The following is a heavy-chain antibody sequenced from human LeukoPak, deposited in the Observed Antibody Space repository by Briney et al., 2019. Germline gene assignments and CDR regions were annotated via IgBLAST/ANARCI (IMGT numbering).Heavy chain of an antibody. CDR1: GFTFSSYS. Sequence: PGGSLRLSCAASGFTFSSYSMNWVRQAPGKGLEWVSSISSSSSYIYYADSVKGRFTISRDNAKNSLYLQMNSLRAEDTAVYYCAQSFVSSSWSDAFDIWGQGTMVTVSS. CDR2: ISSSSSYI. J-gene: IGHJ3*02. CDR3: AQSFVSSSWSDAFDI. V-gene: IGHV3-21*01. D-gene: IGHD6-13*01.